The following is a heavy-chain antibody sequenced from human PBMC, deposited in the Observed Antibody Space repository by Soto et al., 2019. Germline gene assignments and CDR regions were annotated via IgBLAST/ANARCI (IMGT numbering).Heavy chain of an antibody. CDR1: GFTFSSYA. D-gene: IGHD2-2*01. CDR2: ISYDGSNK. J-gene: IGHJ6*02. CDR3: ARDQYCISTSCYPKTYYYGMDV. V-gene: IGHV3-30-3*01. Sequence: GGSLRLSYAASGFTFSSYAVHWVRQAPGKGLEWVAVISYDGSNKYYADSVKGRFTISRDNSKNTLYLQMNSLRAEDTAVYYCARDQYCISTSCYPKTYYYGMDVWGQGTTVTVSS.